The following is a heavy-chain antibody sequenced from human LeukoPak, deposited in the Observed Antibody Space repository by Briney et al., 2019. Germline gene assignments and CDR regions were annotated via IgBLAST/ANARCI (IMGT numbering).Heavy chain of an antibody. CDR1: GVSITSEIW. CDR3: AREMGVVTAHGIDV. Sequence: SETLSLTCTVSGVSITSEIWWSWVRQPPGKGLEWIGEIHHGGTTAFKPSLKSRVTISVDTSKNQFSLKLSSVTAADTALYYCAREMGVVTAHGIDVWGQGTTVTVSS. CDR2: IHHGGTT. J-gene: IGHJ6*02. V-gene: IGHV4-4*02. D-gene: IGHD4-23*01.